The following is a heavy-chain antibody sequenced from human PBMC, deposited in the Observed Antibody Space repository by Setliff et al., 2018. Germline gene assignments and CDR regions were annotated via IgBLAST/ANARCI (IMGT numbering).Heavy chain of an antibody. J-gene: IGHJ4*02. V-gene: IGHV3-7*03. Sequence: GGSLRLSCAASGFSFSNYAMHWVRQAPGKGLEWVANIRPDGSETGSVDSVKGRFTISRDNAKNSLYLQMDSLRGEDTAVYYCARGTSGWFPHDYWGQGTLVTVSS. CDR3: ARGTSGWFPHDY. CDR2: IRPDGSET. D-gene: IGHD6-19*01. CDR1: GFSFSNYA.